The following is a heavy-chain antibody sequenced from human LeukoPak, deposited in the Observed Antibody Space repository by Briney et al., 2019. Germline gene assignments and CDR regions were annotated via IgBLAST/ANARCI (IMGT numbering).Heavy chain of an antibody. V-gene: IGHV3-23*01. D-gene: IGHD5-12*01. Sequence: GGSLRLSCTASGFAFRDCAMSWVRQAPGRGLEWVSLITENGGNTYYPDSVKGRFTISRDNAKSTLYLQMNSLRVEDTALYYCAKQVGSGYGADFFDYWGQGTLVTVSS. J-gene: IGHJ4*02. CDR2: ITENGGNT. CDR3: AKQVGSGYGADFFDY. CDR1: GFAFRDCA.